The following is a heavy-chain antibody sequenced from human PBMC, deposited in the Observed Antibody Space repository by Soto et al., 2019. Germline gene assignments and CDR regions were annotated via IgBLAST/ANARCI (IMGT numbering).Heavy chain of an antibody. J-gene: IGHJ4*02. CDR1: GFSVSNLY. CDR2: ISSGGST. V-gene: IGHV3-66*01. Sequence: EVQLVESGGGLVQPGGSLRLSCAAAGFSVSNLYMTWVRHAPGKGLEWVSVISSGGSTYYADSVKGRFTISRDNSKNTLYLEMKSLRAGDTAVYYCARDTLGGAYDFCHGGQGTLVTVSS. D-gene: IGHD3-3*01. CDR3: ARDTLGGAYDFCH.